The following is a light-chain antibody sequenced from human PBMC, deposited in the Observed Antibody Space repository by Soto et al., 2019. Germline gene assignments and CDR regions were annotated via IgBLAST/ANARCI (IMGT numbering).Light chain of an antibody. Sequence: DIQMTQSPSTLSASVGERVTITCRASQTISSLLAWYQHKPWKAPKLLIYAASTLESGVSSRFSGRGSGTEFTLTINSLQPEDFATYYCQQYKSYLRTFGQGTKVDIK. CDR1: QTISSL. V-gene: IGKV1-5*01. CDR3: QQYKSYLRT. J-gene: IGKJ1*01. CDR2: AAS.